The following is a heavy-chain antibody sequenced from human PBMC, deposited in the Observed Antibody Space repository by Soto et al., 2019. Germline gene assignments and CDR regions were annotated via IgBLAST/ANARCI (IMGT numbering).Heavy chain of an antibody. J-gene: IGHJ4*02. Sequence: SVKGSRKGSGNTFTYDYLHWVRQAPGKALEWMGWITPFNGNTKYAQKFQDRVTFTGDTSLNTAYMELSSLRSDDTAMFYCASGRYDASGYFDYWGQGTLVTVPQ. CDR3: ASGRYDASGYFDY. CDR1: GNTFTYDY. V-gene: IGHV1-45*01. CDR2: ITPFNGNT. D-gene: IGHD3-22*01.